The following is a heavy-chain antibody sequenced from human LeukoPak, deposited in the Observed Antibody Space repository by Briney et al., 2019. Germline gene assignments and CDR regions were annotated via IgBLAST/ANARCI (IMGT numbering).Heavy chain of an antibody. D-gene: IGHD6-13*01. CDR1: GFAFSTYG. CDR2: ISYDGSNK. CDR3: ARGVLAAAGSSDAFDI. V-gene: IGHV3-30*03. Sequence: GGSLRLSCTASGFAFSTYGMNWVRQAPGKGLEWVAVISYDGSNKYYADSVKGRFTISRDNSKNTLYLQMNSLRAEDTAVYYCARGVLAAAGSSDAFDIWAKGQWSPSLQ. J-gene: IGHJ3*02.